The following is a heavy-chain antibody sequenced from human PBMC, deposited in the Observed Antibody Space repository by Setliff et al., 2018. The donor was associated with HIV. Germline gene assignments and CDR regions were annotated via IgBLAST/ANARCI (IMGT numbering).Heavy chain of an antibody. CDR3: ARGSYGSVLL. J-gene: IGHJ4*02. CDR2: TYFRSKLYF. V-gene: IGHV6-1*01. Sequence: SQTLSLTCAISGDSVSSNNAAWNWIRQSPLRGLEWLGRTYFRSKLYFDYAVSVKSRIIINPDTSKNQFSLHLNSVTPEDTAVYYCARGSYGSVLLWGQGTLVTVSS. CDR1: GDSVSSNNAA. D-gene: IGHD6-19*01.